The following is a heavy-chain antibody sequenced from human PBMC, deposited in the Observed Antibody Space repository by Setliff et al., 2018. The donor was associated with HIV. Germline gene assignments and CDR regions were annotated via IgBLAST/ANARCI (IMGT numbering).Heavy chain of an antibody. CDR3: ARDSGTTLGATRPGY. J-gene: IGHJ4*02. CDR2: INQDGSAK. Sequence: GSLRLSCAASGLTFSNYWINWVRQAPGKGLEWVANINQDGSAKYYVDSVKGRFTISRDNAKNSLYLQMNSLRAEDTAVYYCARDSGTTLGATRPGYWGQGTLVTVSS. D-gene: IGHD1-26*01. CDR1: GLTFSNYW. V-gene: IGHV3-7*01.